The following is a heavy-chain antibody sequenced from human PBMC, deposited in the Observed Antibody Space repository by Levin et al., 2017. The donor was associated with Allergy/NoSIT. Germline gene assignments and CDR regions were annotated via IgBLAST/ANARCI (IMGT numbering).Heavy chain of an antibody. D-gene: IGHD4-23*01. V-gene: IGHV3-23*01. Sequence: GESLKISCAASGFTFSSYAMSWVRQAPGKGLEWVSAISGSGGSTYYADSVKGRFTISRDNSKNTLYLQMNSLRAEDTAVYYCAKDHATVGYYFDYWGQGTLVTVSS. CDR1: GFTFSSYA. CDR3: AKDHATVGYYFDY. J-gene: IGHJ4*02. CDR2: ISGSGGST.